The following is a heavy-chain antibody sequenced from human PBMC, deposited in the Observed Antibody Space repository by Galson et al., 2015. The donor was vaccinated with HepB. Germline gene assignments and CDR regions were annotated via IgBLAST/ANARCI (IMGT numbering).Heavy chain of an antibody. D-gene: IGHD5-18*01. CDR3: ARRQLWLPDY. V-gene: IGHV3-30-3*01. CDR2: ISYDGSNK. Sequence: SLRLSCAASGFTFSSYAMHWVRQAPGKGLEWVAVISYDGSNKYYADSVKGRFTISRDNSKNTLYLQMNSLRAEDTAVYYCARRQLWLPDYWGQGTLVTVSS. CDR1: GFTFSSYA. J-gene: IGHJ4*02.